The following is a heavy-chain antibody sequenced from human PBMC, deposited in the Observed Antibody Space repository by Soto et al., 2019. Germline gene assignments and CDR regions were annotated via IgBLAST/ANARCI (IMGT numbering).Heavy chain of an antibody. J-gene: IGHJ6*02. CDR3: ASPPNESSGYYYGMDV. CDR1: GGTFSSYA. CDR2: IIPIFGTA. V-gene: IGHV1-69*05. D-gene: IGHD6-19*01. Sequence: QVQLVQSGAEVKKPGSSVKVSCKASGGTFSSYAISWVRQAPGQGLEWMGGIIPIFGTANYAPKFQGRVTITPDESTSTPYMELSSLSSEDTAVYYCASPPNESSGYYYGMDVWGQGTPVTVSS.